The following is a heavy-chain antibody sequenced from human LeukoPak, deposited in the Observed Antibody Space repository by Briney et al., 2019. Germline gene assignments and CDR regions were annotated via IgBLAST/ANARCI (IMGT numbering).Heavy chain of an antibody. D-gene: IGHD6-13*01. J-gene: IGHJ5*02. V-gene: IGHV1-18*01. CDR2: ISAYNGNT. Sequence: GASVKVSCKASGYTFTSYGISWVRQAPGQGLEWMGRISAYNGNTNYAQKLQGRVTMTTDTSPSTAYMELRSLRSDDTAVYYCARVPRYSSSWYSENWFDPWGQGTLVTVSS. CDR3: ARVPRYSSSWYSENWFDP. CDR1: GYTFTSYG.